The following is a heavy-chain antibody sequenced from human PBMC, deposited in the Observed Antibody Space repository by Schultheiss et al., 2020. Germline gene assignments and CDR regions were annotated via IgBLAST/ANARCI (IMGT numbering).Heavy chain of an antibody. J-gene: IGHJ4*02. CDR2: INHSGST. V-gene: IGHV4-39*07. Sequence: SETLSLTCTVSGGSISSGSYYWSWIRQPPGKGLEWIGEINHSGSTNYNPSLKSRVTISVDTSKNQFSLKLSSVTAADTAVYYCARGRGGPGYCSGGSCYYFDYWGQGTLVNVSS. D-gene: IGHD2-15*01. CDR3: ARGRGGPGYCSGGSCYYFDY. CDR1: GGSISSGSYY.